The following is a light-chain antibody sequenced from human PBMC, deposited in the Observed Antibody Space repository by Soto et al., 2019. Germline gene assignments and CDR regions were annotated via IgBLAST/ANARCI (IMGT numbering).Light chain of an antibody. V-gene: IGLV2-14*03. CDR3: TSYTPSSTYV. CDR1: SSDVGNYDY. Sequence: QSALTQPPSVSGSPGQSITISCTGTSSDVGNYDYVSWYQQYPGKAPKLMIYAVSRRPSGVSNRFSGSKSGNTTSLTISGLQAEDEADYYCTSYTPSSTYVFGTGTKVTVL. J-gene: IGLJ1*01. CDR2: AVS.